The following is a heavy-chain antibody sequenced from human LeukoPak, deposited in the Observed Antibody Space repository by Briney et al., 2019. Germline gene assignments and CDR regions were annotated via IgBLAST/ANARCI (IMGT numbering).Heavy chain of an antibody. CDR3: AKGGSSWYGGYFDY. V-gene: IGHV3-30*18. J-gene: IGHJ4*02. CDR2: ISHDGSNK. CDR1: GFTFSSYG. Sequence: GGSLRLSCAASGFTFSSYGMHWVRQAPGKGLEWVAVISHDGSNKYYADSVKGRFTISRDNSKNTLYLQMNSLRAEDTAVYYCAKGGSSWYGGYFDYWGQGTLVTVSS. D-gene: IGHD6-13*01.